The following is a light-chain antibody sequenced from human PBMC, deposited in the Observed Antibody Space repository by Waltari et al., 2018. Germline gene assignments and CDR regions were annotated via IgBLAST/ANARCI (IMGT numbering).Light chain of an antibody. CDR2: DAS. Sequence: AIQLTQSPSSLSASVGDRVTITCRASQGISSALAWYQQKPGKAHKLLIYDASSLESGVPSRFSGSGSGTDFTLTISSLQPEDFATYYCQQFNSYPLFGPGTKVDIK. CDR1: QGISSA. CDR3: QQFNSYPL. V-gene: IGKV1-13*02. J-gene: IGKJ3*01.